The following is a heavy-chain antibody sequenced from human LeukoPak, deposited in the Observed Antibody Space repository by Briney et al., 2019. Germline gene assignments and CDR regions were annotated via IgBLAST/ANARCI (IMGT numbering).Heavy chain of an antibody. CDR3: ARGGDYGSGSFRWRHFDY. CDR1: GFTFSNYA. J-gene: IGHJ4*02. CDR2: ISYDGNSK. Sequence: GRSLRLSCAASGFTFSNYAMHWVRQAPGKGLEWVAVISYDGNSKYHADSVKGRFTISRDNSKNTLYLQMNSLRTEDTAVYYCARGGDYGSGSFRWRHFDYWGQGTLITVSS. D-gene: IGHD3-10*01. V-gene: IGHV3-30-3*01.